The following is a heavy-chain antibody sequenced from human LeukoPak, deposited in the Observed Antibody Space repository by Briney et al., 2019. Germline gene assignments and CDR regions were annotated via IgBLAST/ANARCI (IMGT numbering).Heavy chain of an antibody. Sequence: SETLSLTCTVSGGSISSSSYYWGWIRQPPGKGLEWIGSIYYSGSTYYNPSLKSRVTISVDTSKNQFSLKLSSVTAADTAVYYCARMGNYDILTGYSAFDCWGQGTLVTVSS. CDR1: GGSISSSSYY. J-gene: IGHJ4*02. CDR2: IYYSGST. CDR3: ARMGNYDILTGYSAFDC. V-gene: IGHV4-39*01. D-gene: IGHD3-9*01.